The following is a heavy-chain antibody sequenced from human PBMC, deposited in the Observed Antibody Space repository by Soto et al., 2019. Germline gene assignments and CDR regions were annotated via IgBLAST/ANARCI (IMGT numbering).Heavy chain of an antibody. V-gene: IGHV3-13*04. D-gene: IGHD3-10*01. CDR1: GFTFSSYD. CDR3: ARGVTMVRGVIIDYFDY. CDR2: IGTAGDT. Sequence: EVQLVESGGGLVQPGGSLRLSCAASGFTFSSYDMHWVRQATGKGLEWVSAIGTAGDTYYPGSVKGRFTISRENTKNSLYLQMNSLSAGETAVYYCARGVTMVRGVIIDYFDYWGQGTLVTVSS. J-gene: IGHJ4*02.